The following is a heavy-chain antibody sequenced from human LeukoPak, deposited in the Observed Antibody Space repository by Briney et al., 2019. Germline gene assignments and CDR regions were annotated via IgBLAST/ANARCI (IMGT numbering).Heavy chain of an antibody. CDR3: ARDDLRSDWFDP. J-gene: IGHJ5*02. V-gene: IGHV4-39*07. CDR2: IDYSGTT. CDR1: GGPISSISFS. Sequence: SETLSLTCSVSGGPISSISFSWGWIRQPPGKGLEWIGNIDYSGTTQYNPSLKSRVAVSLDTSKNQFSLRLTSVTAADTAVYYCARDDLRSDWFDPWGQGTLVIVSS.